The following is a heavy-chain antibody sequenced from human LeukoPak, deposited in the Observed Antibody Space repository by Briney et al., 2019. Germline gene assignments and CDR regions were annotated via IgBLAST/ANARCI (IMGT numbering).Heavy chain of an antibody. CDR3: AKHRGSSSGYNFED. D-gene: IGHD1-26*01. Sequence: TGGSLRLSCAASGFTFSDYYMSWIRQAPGKGLEWVSYISSSCSTIYYADSVKGRFTTSRDNSENTLYLQMNSLRAEDTAVYYCAKHRGSSSGYNFEDWGQGTLVTVSS. CDR1: GFTFSDYY. V-gene: IGHV3-11*01. CDR2: ISSSCSTI. J-gene: IGHJ4*02.